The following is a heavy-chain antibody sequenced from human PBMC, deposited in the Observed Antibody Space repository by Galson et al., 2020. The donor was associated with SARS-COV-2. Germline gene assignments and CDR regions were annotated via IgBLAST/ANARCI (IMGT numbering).Heavy chain of an antibody. CDR1: GFTFSSYA. V-gene: IGHV3-23*01. CDR2: ISGSGGRT. Sequence: GGSLRLSCAASGFTFSSYAMSWVRQAPGKGLEWVSAISGSGGRTYYADSVKGRFTISRDNSKNTLYLQMNSLRAEDTAVYYCAKGRTVGYYYYYYYMDVWGKGTTVTISS. D-gene: IGHD4-17*01. J-gene: IGHJ6*03. CDR3: AKGRTVGYYYYYYYMDV.